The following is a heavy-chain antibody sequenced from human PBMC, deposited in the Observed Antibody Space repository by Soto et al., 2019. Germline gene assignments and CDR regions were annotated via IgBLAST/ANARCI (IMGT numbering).Heavy chain of an antibody. V-gene: IGHV3-21*01. Sequence: EVQLVESGGGLVKPGGSLTLSCAGSGFAFRSYNMNWVRQPPGKGLEWVASISSGSSNIYYADSVKGRFTISRDNAKDSLYLQMDSLRDEDSAVYYCASATVVAGTFDFWGQGPLLNVSS. CDR2: ISSGSSNI. CDR3: ASATVVAGTFDF. CDR1: GFAFRSYN. J-gene: IGHJ4*02. D-gene: IGHD2-15*01.